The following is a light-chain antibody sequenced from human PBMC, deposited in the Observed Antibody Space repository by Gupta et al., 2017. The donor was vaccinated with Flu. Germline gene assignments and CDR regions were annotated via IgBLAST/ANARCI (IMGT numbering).Light chain of an antibody. V-gene: IGKV3-20*01. CDR3: QQNGSSPWT. Sequence: DIVLTQSPGTLSLSPGERTTLSCRASQRVSSSYLAWYQQKPGQAPRLLIYGAFSRAPGIPDRFSGSGCGTDFTLTISRLEPEDLAVYCCQQNGSSPWTFGQGTKVEIK. CDR1: QRVSSSY. J-gene: IGKJ1*01. CDR2: GAF.